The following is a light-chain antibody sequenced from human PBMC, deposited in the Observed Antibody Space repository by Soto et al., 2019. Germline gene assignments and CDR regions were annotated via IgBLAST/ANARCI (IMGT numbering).Light chain of an antibody. J-gene: IGLJ1*01. CDR2: EGS. Sequence: CVLTQPASVFGSPGQSIAISCTGTSSDVGRYKFVSWYQQHPGKAPKVMIYEGSKRPSGVSNRFSGSKSGNTASLTISGLQAEDEADYYCCSYTSSRTYVFGTGTKVTLL. V-gene: IGLV2-23*01. CDR3: CSYTSSRTYV. CDR1: SSDVGRYKF.